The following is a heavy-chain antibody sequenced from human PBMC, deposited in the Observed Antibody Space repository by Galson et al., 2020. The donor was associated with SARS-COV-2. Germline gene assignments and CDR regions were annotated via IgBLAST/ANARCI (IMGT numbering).Heavy chain of an antibody. Sequence: KIGESLKISCAASGFTFSSYGMHWVRQAPGKGLEWVSYISVSSSYRNYADSVKGRFTISRDNAKNSLYLQMDSLRAEDTAVYYCARERHCTNGICQGGAFNMWGQGTRVTVSS. V-gene: IGHV3-21*05. CDR2: ISVSSSYR. CDR3: ARERHCTNGICQGGAFNM. J-gene: IGHJ3*02. CDR1: GFTFSSYG. D-gene: IGHD2-8*01.